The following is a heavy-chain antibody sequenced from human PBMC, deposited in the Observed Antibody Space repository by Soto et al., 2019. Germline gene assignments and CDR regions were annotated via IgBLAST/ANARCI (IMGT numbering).Heavy chain of an antibody. D-gene: IGHD3-3*01. CDR1: GFSLSTSGVG. CDR2: IYWNDDK. Sequence: SGPTLVNPTQTLTLTCTFSGFSLSTSGVGVGWIRQPPGKALEWLALIYWNDDKRYSPSLKSRLNLTKETTKNQVVLTMTNMDPVDTATYYCAHNLEYYDFWSGYPMDPRSYFDYWGQGTLVTVSS. V-gene: IGHV2-5*01. J-gene: IGHJ4*02. CDR3: AHNLEYYDFWSGYPMDPRSYFDY.